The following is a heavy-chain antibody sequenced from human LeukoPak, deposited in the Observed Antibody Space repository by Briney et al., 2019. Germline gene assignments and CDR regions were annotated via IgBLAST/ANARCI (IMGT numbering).Heavy chain of an antibody. CDR2: ISYDGSNK. J-gene: IGHJ6*02. Sequence: GGSLRLSCAASGFTFSSYAMHWVRQAPGKGLEWVAVISYDGSNKYYADSVKGRFTISRDNSKNTLYLQMNSLRAEDTAVYYCAREERLPVNYYYYYGMDVWGQGTTVTVSS. V-gene: IGHV3-30-3*01. D-gene: IGHD1-1*01. CDR3: AREERLPVNYYYYYGMDV. CDR1: GFTFSSYA.